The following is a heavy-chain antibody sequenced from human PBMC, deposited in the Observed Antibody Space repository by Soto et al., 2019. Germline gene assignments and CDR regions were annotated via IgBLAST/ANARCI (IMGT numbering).Heavy chain of an antibody. CDR1: GFTFSSHS. Sequence: EVQLVESGGGLVKPGGSLRLSCAASGFTFSSHSMNWVRQAPGKGLEWVSAISSSSTYIFYEDSVKGRFTISRDNAKNSLSLQMNSLTAEDTAVYYCARGTYSSGWLGDYWGQGTLVTVSS. J-gene: IGHJ4*02. V-gene: IGHV3-21*01. CDR3: ARGTYSSGWLGDY. D-gene: IGHD6-19*01. CDR2: ISSSSTYI.